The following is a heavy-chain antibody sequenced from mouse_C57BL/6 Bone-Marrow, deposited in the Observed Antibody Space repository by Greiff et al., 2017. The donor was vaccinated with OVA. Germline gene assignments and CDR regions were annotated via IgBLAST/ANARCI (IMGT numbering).Heavy chain of an antibody. J-gene: IGHJ2*01. CDR1: GYTFTSYW. D-gene: IGHD2-5*01. Sequence: VQLQQPGAELVMPGASVKLSCKASGYTFTSYWMHWVKQRPGQGLEWIGEIDPSDSYTNYNQKFMGKSTVTVDKSSSTAYMQLSSLTSEDSAVYYCARENYSNYLYYWGQGTTLTVSS. V-gene: IGHV1-69*01. CDR3: ARENYSNYLYY. CDR2: IDPSDSYT.